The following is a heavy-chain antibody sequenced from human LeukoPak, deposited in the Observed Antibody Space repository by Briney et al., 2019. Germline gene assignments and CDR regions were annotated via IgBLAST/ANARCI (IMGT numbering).Heavy chain of an antibody. CDR2: ISYDGSNK. V-gene: IGHV3-30*04. CDR1: GFIFSSYA. J-gene: IGHJ4*02. CDR3: AKDLYSYGLSYFDY. Sequence: PGGSLRLSCAASGFIFSSYAMHWVRQAPGKGLEWVAVISYDGSNKYYADSVKGRFTISRDNSKNTLYLQMNSLRAEDTAVYYCAKDLYSYGLSYFDYWGQGTLVTVSS. D-gene: IGHD5-18*01.